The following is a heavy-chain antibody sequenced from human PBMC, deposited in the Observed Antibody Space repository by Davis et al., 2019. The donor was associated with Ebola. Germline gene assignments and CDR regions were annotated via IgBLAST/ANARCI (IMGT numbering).Heavy chain of an antibody. CDR3: ARGLGMGWFDP. J-gene: IGHJ5*02. CDR1: GGSMSGYY. D-gene: IGHD6-13*01. V-gene: IGHV4-34*01. CDR2: INHSGST. Sequence: SETLSLTCTVSGGSMSGYYWSWIRQPPGRGLEWIGEINHSGSTNYNPSLKSRVTISVDTSKNQFSLKVTSVTAADTAVYYCARGLGMGWFDPWGQGTLVTVSS.